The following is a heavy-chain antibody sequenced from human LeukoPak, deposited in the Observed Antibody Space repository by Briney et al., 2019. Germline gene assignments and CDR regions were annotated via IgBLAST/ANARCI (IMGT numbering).Heavy chain of an antibody. Sequence: PGGSLRLSCAASGFTFSSYAMHWVRQAPGKGLEWVAVISYDGSNRYYADSVKGRFTISRDNSKNTLYLQMNSLRAEDTAVYYCASLNPITMVRGVIPGYWGQGTLVTVSS. CDR2: ISYDGSNR. V-gene: IGHV3-30-3*01. CDR3: ASLNPITMVRGVIPGY. J-gene: IGHJ4*02. D-gene: IGHD3-10*01. CDR1: GFTFSSYA.